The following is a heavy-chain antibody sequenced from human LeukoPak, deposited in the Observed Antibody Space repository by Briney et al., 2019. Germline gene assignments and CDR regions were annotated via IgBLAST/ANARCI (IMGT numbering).Heavy chain of an antibody. CDR1: GFTFSSYW. J-gene: IGHJ5*02. CDR2: IKQDGSEK. CDR3: ARRNGLSENWFDP. D-gene: IGHD2-8*01. V-gene: IGHV3-7*01. Sequence: GGSLRLSCAASGFTFSSYWMSWVRQAPGKGLEWVANIKQDGSEKYYVDSVKGRFTISRDIAKNSLYLQMNSLRAEDTAVYYCARRNGLSENWFDPWGQGTLVTVSS.